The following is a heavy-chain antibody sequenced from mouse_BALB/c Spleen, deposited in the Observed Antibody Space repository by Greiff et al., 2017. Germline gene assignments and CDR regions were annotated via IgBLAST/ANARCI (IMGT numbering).Heavy chain of an antibody. CDR3: ARDYGNPYYAMDY. J-gene: IGHJ4*01. D-gene: IGHD1-1*01. CDR2: ISSGGST. CDR1: GFTFSSYA. Sequence: EVHLVESGGGLVKPGGSLKLSCAASGFTFSSYAMSWVRQTPEKRLEWVASISSGGSTYYPDSVKGRFTISRDNARNILYLQMSSLRSEDTAMYYCARDYGNPYYAMDYWGQGTSVTVAS. V-gene: IGHV5-6-5*01.